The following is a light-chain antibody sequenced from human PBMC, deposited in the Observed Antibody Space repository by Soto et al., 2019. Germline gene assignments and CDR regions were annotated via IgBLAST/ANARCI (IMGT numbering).Light chain of an antibody. J-gene: IGKJ3*01. CDR1: QSISSNY. CDR2: GSS. V-gene: IGKV3-20*01. Sequence: EIVLTQSPGTLSLSPGERATLSCWASQSISSNYLAWYQQKPGHAPMLLFSGSSIRASGIPKRFSGSASGTNFTLTISSLQPEDFAVFYCQQYGSSPFTFGPGTKVDFK. CDR3: QQYGSSPFT.